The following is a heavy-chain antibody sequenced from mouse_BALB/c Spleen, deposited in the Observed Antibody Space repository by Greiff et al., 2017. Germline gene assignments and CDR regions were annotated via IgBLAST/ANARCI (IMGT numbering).Heavy chain of an antibody. V-gene: IGHV1-63*02. CDR1: GYTFTNYW. CDR3: AKGAGRYFDY. D-gene: IGHD3-3*01. J-gene: IGHJ2*01. Sequence: QVQLQQSGAELVRPGTSVKISCKASGYTFTNYWLGWVKQRPGHGLEWIGDIYPGGGYTNYNEKFKGKATLTADTSSSPDYMQLSSLTSEDSAVYFCAKGAGRYFDYWGQGTTLTVSS. CDR2: IYPGGGYT.